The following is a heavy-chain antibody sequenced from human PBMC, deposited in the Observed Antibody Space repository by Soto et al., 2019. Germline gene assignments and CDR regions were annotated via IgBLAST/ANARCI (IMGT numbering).Heavy chain of an antibody. CDR2: IYWDDDK. V-gene: IGHV2-5*02. CDR3: AHIVVAGLGYYFDY. CDR1: GFSLSSTRMA. J-gene: IGHJ4*02. D-gene: IGHD6-19*01. Sequence: QITLKESGPTLVKPTQTLTLTCTFSGFSLSSTRMAVGWIRQPPGKALEWLALIYWDDDKRYSPFLKSRLTITQDTSKTQVVLTMSNMDPVDTARYYCAHIVVAGLGYYFDYWGQGTLVTVSS.